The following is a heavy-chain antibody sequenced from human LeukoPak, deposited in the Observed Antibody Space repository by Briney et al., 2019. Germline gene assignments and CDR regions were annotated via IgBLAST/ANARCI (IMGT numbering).Heavy chain of an antibody. V-gene: IGHV4-34*01. D-gene: IGHD2-21*02. Sequence: PSETLSLTCAVYGGSFSGYYWSWIRQPPGKGLEWIGEINHSGSTNYNPSLKSRVTISVDTSKNQFSLKLSSVTAADTAVYYCAREIQTVVVTVALDYWGQGTLVTVSS. CDR1: GGSFSGYY. J-gene: IGHJ4*02. CDR3: AREIQTVVVTVALDY. CDR2: INHSGST.